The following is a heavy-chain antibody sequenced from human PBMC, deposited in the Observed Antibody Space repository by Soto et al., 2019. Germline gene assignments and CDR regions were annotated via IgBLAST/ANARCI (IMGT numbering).Heavy chain of an antibody. Sequence: QLQLQESGPGLVKPSETLSLTCTVSGGSISSSSYYWGWIRQPPGKGLEWIGSIYYSGSTYYNPSLKSRVTLSVDTSKNQFSLKLSSVTAADTAVYYCASPGIAAAGDYYYYGMDVWGQGTTVTVSS. CDR3: ASPGIAAAGDYYYYGMDV. D-gene: IGHD6-13*01. CDR2: IYYSGST. J-gene: IGHJ6*02. CDR1: GGSISSSSYY. V-gene: IGHV4-39*01.